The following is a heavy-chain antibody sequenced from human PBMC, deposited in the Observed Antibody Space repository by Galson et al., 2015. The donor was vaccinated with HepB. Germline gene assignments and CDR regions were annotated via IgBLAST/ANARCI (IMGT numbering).Heavy chain of an antibody. J-gene: IGHJ5*02. V-gene: IGHV3-64D*06. CDR3: VKDGAYYEVLTGHNWFDP. Sequence: SLRLSCAASGFTFSSYAMHWVRQAPGKGLEYVSGISSNGGSTYYADSVKGRFTISRDNSKNTLYLQMSSLRAEDTAVYNCVKDGAYYEVLTGHNWFDPWGQGTLVTVSS. D-gene: IGHD3-9*01. CDR2: ISSNGGST. CDR1: GFTFSSYA.